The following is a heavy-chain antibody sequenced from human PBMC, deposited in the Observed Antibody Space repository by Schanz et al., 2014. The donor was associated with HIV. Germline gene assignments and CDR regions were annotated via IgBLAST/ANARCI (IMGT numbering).Heavy chain of an antibody. J-gene: IGHJ3*02. V-gene: IGHV1-2*02. CDR3: AREKFSTLTGYPQNAFDI. CDR1: GYTFTSYG. CDR2: INPNSGAT. Sequence: QVQLVQSGAEVKMPGASVKVSCKASGYTFTSYGISWVRQAPGQGLEWMGWINPNSGATDSAQKFQGRVTMTRDTSISTAFMELSSLRSEDTAVYYCAREKFSTLTGYPQNAFDIWGQGTMVTVSS. D-gene: IGHD3-9*01.